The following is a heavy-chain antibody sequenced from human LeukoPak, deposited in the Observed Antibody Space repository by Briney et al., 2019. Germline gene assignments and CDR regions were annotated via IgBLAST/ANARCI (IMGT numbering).Heavy chain of an antibody. CDR1: GGSFSGYY. D-gene: IGHD4-17*01. Sequence: SETLSLTCAVYGGSFSGYYWTWIRQPPGKGLEWIGEINHSGSTNYNPSLKSRVTISVDTSKNQFSLKLSSVTAADTAVYYCARGDVVTSSPLFDYWGQGTLVTVSS. CDR3: ARGDVVTSSPLFDY. CDR2: INHSGST. J-gene: IGHJ4*02. V-gene: IGHV4-34*01.